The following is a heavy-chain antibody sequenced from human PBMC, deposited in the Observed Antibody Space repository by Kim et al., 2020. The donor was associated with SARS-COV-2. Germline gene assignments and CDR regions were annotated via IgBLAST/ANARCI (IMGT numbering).Heavy chain of an antibody. CDR3: ARDILLWFGELQNEAPYYYGMDV. V-gene: IGHV4-39*07. D-gene: IGHD3-10*01. J-gene: IGHJ6*02. CDR2: IYYSGST. CDR1: GGSISSSSYY. Sequence: SETLSLTCTVSGGSISSSSYYWGWIRQPPGKGLEWIGSIYYSGSTYYNPSLKSRVTISVDTSKNQFSLKLSSVTAADTAVYYCARDILLWFGELQNEAPYYYGMDVWGQGTTVTVSS.